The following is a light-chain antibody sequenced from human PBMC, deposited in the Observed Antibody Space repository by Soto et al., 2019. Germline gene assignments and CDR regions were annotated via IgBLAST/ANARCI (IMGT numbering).Light chain of an antibody. CDR1: SSNIGNNY. CDR3: GTGDSSLSAGYV. J-gene: IGLJ1*01. CDR2: ENN. V-gene: IGLV1-51*02. Sequence: QSVLTQPPSVSAAPGQKVTISCSGSSSNIGNNYVSWYQQLPGTAPKLLIYENNKRPSGIPDRFSGSKSGTSATLGITGLQTGDEADYYCGTGDSSLSAGYVFGTGTKLTVL.